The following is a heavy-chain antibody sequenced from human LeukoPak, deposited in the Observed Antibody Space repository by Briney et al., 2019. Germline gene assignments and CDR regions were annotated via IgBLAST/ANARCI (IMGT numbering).Heavy chain of an antibody. CDR3: ARERDKAWIPNNWFDP. CDR1: GYTFTGYY. CDR2: INPNSGGT. D-gene: IGHD5-18*01. Sequence: ASVKVSCKASGYTFTGYYMHWVRQAPGQGLEWMGRINPNSGGTNYAQKFQGRVTMTRDTSISTAYMELSRLRSDDTAVYYCARERDKAWIPNNWFDPWGQGTLVTVSS. V-gene: IGHV1-2*06. J-gene: IGHJ5*02.